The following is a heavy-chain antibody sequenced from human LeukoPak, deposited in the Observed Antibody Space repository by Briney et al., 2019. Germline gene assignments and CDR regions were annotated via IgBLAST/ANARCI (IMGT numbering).Heavy chain of an antibody. CDR3: AKTGGPWD. CDR2: IYSGGTT. Sequence: TGGSLRLSCAASGFTFSNNFLTWVRQAPGKGLEWVSVIYSGGTTYYADSVKGRFTISRDNSKNTLYLQMNSLRAEDTAVYYCAKTGGPWDWGQGTLVIVSS. V-gene: IGHV3-53*01. CDR1: GFTFSNNF. J-gene: IGHJ4*02. D-gene: IGHD3-10*01.